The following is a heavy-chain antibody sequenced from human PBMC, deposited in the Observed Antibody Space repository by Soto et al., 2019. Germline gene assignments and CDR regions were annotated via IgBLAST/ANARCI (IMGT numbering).Heavy chain of an antibody. V-gene: IGHV3-23*01. CDR2: ISGSGGST. CDR3: AKVPSNYVYNWFDP. D-gene: IGHD4-4*01. J-gene: IGHJ5*02. Sequence: EVQLLESGGGLVQPGGSLRLSCAASGFTFSSYAMSWVRQAPGKGLEWVSDISGSGGSTYYADSVKGRFTISRDNSKNTLYLQMNSLRAEDTDVYYCAKVPSNYVYNWFDPWGQGTLVTVSS. CDR1: GFTFSSYA.